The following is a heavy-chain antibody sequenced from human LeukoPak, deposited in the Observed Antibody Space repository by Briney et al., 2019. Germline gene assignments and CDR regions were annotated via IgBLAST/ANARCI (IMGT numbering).Heavy chain of an antibody. CDR1: GGSISSYY. CDR3: AREGSGTARPFVSIDY. J-gene: IGHJ4*02. V-gene: IGHV4-4*07. Sequence: TSETLSLTCTVSGGSISSYYWSWLRQPAGKGLEWIGRIHASGNTDYNPSLRSRVTMSVDTSSNQFSLKLSSVTAADTAVFYCAREGSGTARPFVSIDYWGQGTLLTVSS. CDR2: IHASGNT. D-gene: IGHD6-6*01.